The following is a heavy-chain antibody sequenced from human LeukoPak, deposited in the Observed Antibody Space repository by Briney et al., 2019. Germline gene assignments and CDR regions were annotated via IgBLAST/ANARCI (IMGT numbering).Heavy chain of an antibody. Sequence: SETLSLTCAVSGGSISSSNWWSWVRPPPGKGLEWIGEIYHSGSTNYNPSLKSRVTISVDKSKNQFSLKLSSVTAADTAVYYCATYTAMATGYYYYYYMDVWGKGTTVTVSS. CDR2: IYHSGST. CDR3: ATYTAMATGYYYYYYMDV. J-gene: IGHJ6*03. D-gene: IGHD5-18*01. CDR1: GGSISSSNW. V-gene: IGHV4-4*02.